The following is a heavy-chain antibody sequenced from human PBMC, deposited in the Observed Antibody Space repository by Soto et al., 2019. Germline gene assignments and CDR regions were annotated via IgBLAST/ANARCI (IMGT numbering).Heavy chain of an antibody. V-gene: IGHV3-64*02. J-gene: IGHJ4*02. Sequence: PGGSLRLSCAASGFTSSSYPMHWVRQAPGKGLEHVSSTSGDGRIMYYLDSVKGRFTISRDNSKNTLYLQMGSLRTEDMAVYYCARGRAAHYFDYWGQGALVTVSS. CDR2: TSGDGRIM. D-gene: IGHD6-25*01. CDR1: GFTSSSYP. CDR3: ARGRAAHYFDY.